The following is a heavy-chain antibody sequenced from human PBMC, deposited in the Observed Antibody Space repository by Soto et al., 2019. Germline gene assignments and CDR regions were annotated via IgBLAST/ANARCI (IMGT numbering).Heavy chain of an antibody. Sequence: GGSLRLCCAASGFTFSSYAMSWVRQAPGKGLEWVSAISGSGGSTYYADFVKGRFTISRDNSKNTLYLQMNSLRAEDTAVYYCAKDLTMIVVVITEGPFDYWGQGTLVTVSS. J-gene: IGHJ4*02. V-gene: IGHV3-23*01. CDR3: AKDLTMIVVVITEGPFDY. D-gene: IGHD3-22*01. CDR1: GFTFSSYA. CDR2: ISGSGGST.